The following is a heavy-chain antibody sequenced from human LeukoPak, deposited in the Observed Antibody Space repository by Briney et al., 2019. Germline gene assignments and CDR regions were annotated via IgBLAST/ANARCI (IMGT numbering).Heavy chain of an antibody. Sequence: GGSLRLSCAASGFTFSTYAMSWVRQAPGKGLEWVSDISGSGDSTHYADSVKGRFTISRDNSENTLYLQMNSLRVEDTAVYYCARDRAPAPILVPAAVDIWGQGTMVTVSS. CDR1: GFTFSTYA. V-gene: IGHV3-23*01. CDR3: ARDRAPAPILVPAAVDI. J-gene: IGHJ3*02. D-gene: IGHD2-2*01. CDR2: ISGSGDST.